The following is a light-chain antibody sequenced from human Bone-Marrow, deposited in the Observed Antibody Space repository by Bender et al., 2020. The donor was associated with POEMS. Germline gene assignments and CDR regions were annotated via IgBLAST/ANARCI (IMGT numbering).Light chain of an antibody. CDR2: KDT. CDR1: ALPKQY. V-gene: IGLV3-25*03. Sequence: SYEMTQPPSVSVAAGQTARITCSADALPKQYAYWYQQKPGQAPVLVMYKDTERPSGIPERFSGSSSGTTVTLTISDIQSEDEAVYYCQSAGSSAPYPLFGGGTQLTVL. CDR3: QSAGSSAPYPL. J-gene: IGLJ2*01.